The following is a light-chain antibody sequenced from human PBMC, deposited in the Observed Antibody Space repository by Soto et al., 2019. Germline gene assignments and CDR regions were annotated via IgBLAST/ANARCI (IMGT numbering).Light chain of an antibody. J-gene: IGKJ2*01. V-gene: IGKV3-20*01. CDR3: QHYGRSPYT. CDR1: QSVSSSY. Sequence: EIVLTQSPGTLSLSPGERATLSCRASQSVSSSYLAWYQQKPGQAPRLLIYAASSSATDIPDRFSGRGSGTDFTLTISRLEPEDFAVYYCQHYGRSPYTFGQGTKLEIK. CDR2: AAS.